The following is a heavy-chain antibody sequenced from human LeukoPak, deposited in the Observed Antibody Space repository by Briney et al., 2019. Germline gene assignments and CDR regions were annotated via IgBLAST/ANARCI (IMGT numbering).Heavy chain of an antibody. Sequence: AVTLRLSCAASGFTFSSYEMNWVRQAPGKGLEWVSYISSSGSTIYYADSVKGRFTISRDNAKNSLYLQMNSLRAEDTAVYYCARDQGYGGNSATNDYWGQGTLVTVSS. V-gene: IGHV3-48*03. D-gene: IGHD4-23*01. J-gene: IGHJ4*02. CDR3: ARDQGYGGNSATNDY. CDR2: ISSSGSTI. CDR1: GFTFSSYE.